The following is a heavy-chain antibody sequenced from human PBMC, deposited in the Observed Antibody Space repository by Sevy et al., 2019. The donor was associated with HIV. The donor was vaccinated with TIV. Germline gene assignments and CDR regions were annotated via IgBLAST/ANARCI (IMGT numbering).Heavy chain of an antibody. J-gene: IGHJ4*02. CDR2: ISGRSSTI. D-gene: IGHD1-26*01. Sequence: GGSLRLSCAASGFTFSDDSMNWVRQAPGKGLEWVAYISGRSSTISYAYSVKGRFIVSRDNAMNSLYLQMNSLRAEDTAFYFCARESGSYRRNDFDSWGQGTLVTVSS. V-gene: IGHV3-48*01. CDR1: GFTFSDDS. CDR3: ARESGSYRRNDFDS.